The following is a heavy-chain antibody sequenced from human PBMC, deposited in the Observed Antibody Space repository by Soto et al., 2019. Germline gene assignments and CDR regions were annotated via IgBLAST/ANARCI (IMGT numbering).Heavy chain of an antibody. Sequence: QVQLVQSGAEVKKPGSSVKVSCKASGGTFNNYPITWVRQAPGQGLEWMGGSIPIFGTANYAQKFQGRVTISVDESTSTAYLELSSLRSEDTAVYYCARGRGYRGDDNYYYFGFDAWGQGTTVTVSS. J-gene: IGHJ6*02. CDR3: ARGRGYRGDDNYYYFGFDA. D-gene: IGHD5-12*01. CDR2: SIPIFGTA. V-gene: IGHV1-69*01. CDR1: GGTFNNYP.